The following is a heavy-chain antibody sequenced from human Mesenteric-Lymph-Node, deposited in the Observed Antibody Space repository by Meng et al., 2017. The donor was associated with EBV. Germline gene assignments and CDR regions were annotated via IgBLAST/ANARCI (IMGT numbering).Heavy chain of an antibody. Sequence: VQLTQWGAGLLKPADPLSLSCAFYGGSFNDYYWIWIRQAPGKGLEWIGEINHIRSVYYNPSLKSRVTISVDTSNNQISLRLTSVTAADTAIYYCARVRSSGSGLIRNYFDYWGQGTLVTASS. D-gene: IGHD6-19*01. CDR1: GGSFNDYY. V-gene: IGHV4-34*02. J-gene: IGHJ4*02. CDR3: ARVRSSGSGLIRNYFDY. CDR2: INHIRSV.